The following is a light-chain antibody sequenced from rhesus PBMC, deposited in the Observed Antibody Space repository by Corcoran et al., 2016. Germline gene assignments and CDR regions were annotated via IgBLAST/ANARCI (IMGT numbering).Light chain of an antibody. CDR2: KAS. CDR3: QHNLGIPRT. CDR1: ENVNTF. J-gene: IGKJ1*01. Sequence: DIEMTQSPSSLSESVGDRVPITCRTSENVNTFLNWYQQKPGKTPKLLINKASTLQTGGPSRFIGSGYGTVYTFTFNCLYSEDVATVFCQHNLGIPRTFCQGTKVEFK. V-gene: IGKV1-74*01.